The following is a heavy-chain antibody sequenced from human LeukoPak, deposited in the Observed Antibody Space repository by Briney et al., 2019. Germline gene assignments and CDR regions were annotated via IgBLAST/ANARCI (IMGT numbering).Heavy chain of an antibody. CDR3: ARDPGGVTAMH. V-gene: IGHV4-59*12. D-gene: IGHD2-21*02. CDR1: GGSISSYY. Sequence: SETLSLTCTVSGGSISSYYWSWIRQPPGKGLEWIGSIYYSGSTYYNPSPKSRVTISVDTSKNQFSLKLSSVTAADTAVYYCARDPGGVTAMHWGQGTLVTVSS. J-gene: IGHJ4*02. CDR2: IYYSGST.